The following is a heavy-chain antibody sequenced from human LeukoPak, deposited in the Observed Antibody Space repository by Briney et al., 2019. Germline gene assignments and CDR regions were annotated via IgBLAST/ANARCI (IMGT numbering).Heavy chain of an antibody. CDR2: INTGGSST. CDR3: ARDGYAFDI. CDR1: GFIFRSYW. J-gene: IGHJ3*02. Sequence: GGSLRLSCAASGFIFRSYWMHWVRQAPGKGLVWVSRINTGGSSTSYADFVKGRFTISRDNAKNTLYLQMSSLRAEDTAVYYCARDGYAFDIWGQGTMVTVSS. V-gene: IGHV3-74*01.